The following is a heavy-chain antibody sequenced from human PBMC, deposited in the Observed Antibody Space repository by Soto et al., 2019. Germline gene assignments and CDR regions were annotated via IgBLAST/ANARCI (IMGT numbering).Heavy chain of an antibody. D-gene: IGHD1-26*01. V-gene: IGHV3-30-3*01. CDR3: ARAGLTTEYYFDY. CDR1: GFTFSSYA. Sequence: QVQLVESGGGVVQPGRSLRLSCAASGFTFSSYAMHWVRQAPGKGLEWVAVISYDGSNKDYADSVKGRFTISRDNSKTTLYLQMNSLRAEDTAVYYFARAGLTTEYYFDYWGKGTLVTFSS. J-gene: IGHJ4*02. CDR2: ISYDGSNK.